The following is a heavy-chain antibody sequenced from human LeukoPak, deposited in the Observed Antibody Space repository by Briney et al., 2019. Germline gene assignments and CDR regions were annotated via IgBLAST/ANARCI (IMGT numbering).Heavy chain of an antibody. CDR1: AITFSNFA. CDR2: ISGGGDSK. J-gene: IGHJ4*02. D-gene: IGHD5-12*01. CDR3: ARVYGPGGYDD. V-gene: IGHV3-23*01. Sequence: GSLRLSCSASAITFSNFAMGRLRHAPGLGRKCISNISGGGDSKDYALTVKGRFTISRDSSMDSLYLKMNSLRAEDAAVYYCARVYGPGGYDDWGQGTQVTVSS.